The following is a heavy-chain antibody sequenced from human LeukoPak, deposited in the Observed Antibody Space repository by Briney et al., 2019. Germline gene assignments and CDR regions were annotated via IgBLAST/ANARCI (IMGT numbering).Heavy chain of an antibody. CDR1: GFTVSSNY. V-gene: IGHV3-66*01. J-gene: IGHJ4*02. D-gene: IGHD3-10*01. CDR2: IYSGGST. CDR3: ATTPRHYYGSGSQIDY. Sequence: GGSLRLSCAASGFTVSSNYMSWVRQAPGKGLEWVSVIYSGGSTYYADSVKGRFTISRDNSKNTRYFQMCSLRAEDTAVYYCATTPRHYYGSGSQIDYWGQGTLVTVSS.